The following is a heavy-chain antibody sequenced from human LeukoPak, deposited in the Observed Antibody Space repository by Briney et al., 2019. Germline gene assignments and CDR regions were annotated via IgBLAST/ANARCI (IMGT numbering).Heavy chain of an antibody. J-gene: IGHJ4*02. CDR3: ARDHVGSGYYYVDS. Sequence: GGSLRLSCAASGFTFADYGMSWVRQAPGKGLEWVSGITGNGGSAGYADAMKGRFTVSRDNAKNSLYLQMNSLRAEDTALYYCARDHVGSGYYYVDSWGQGTMVTVSS. V-gene: IGHV3-20*04. CDR1: GFTFADYG. CDR2: ITGNGGSA. D-gene: IGHD3-22*01.